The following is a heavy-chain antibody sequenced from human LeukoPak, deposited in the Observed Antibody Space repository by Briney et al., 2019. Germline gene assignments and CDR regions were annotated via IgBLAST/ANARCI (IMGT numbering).Heavy chain of an antibody. CDR3: ARDYLGGNPDAFDI. V-gene: IGHV4-39*07. D-gene: IGHD4-23*01. CDR1: GDSISSSSYY. Sequence: SETLSLTCTVSGDSISSSSYYWGWIRQPPGKDREGIGSIYYSGSTYYNPSLNSRVTISVDTSKNQFSLKLSSVTAADTAVYYCARDYLGGNPDAFDIWGQGTMVTVSS. CDR2: IYYSGST. J-gene: IGHJ3*02.